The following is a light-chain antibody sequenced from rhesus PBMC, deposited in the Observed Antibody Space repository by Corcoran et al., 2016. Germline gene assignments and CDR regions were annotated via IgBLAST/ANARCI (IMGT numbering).Light chain of an antibody. V-gene: IGKV3-35*01. CDR1: QSVSSS. Sequence: EIVLTQSPATLSLSPGERATLSCRASQSVSSSLAWYQQKPGQAPRLLISDASSRATGIPDRFSGSGSGTDFTLTISSLEPEDVGVYYCQQYSNWPPLTFGGGTKVELK. CDR3: QQYSNWPPLT. CDR2: DAS. J-gene: IGKJ4*01.